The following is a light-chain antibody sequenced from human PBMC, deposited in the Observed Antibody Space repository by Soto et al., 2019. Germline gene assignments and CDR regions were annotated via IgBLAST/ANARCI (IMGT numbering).Light chain of an antibody. CDR3: QQLKSNLIT. V-gene: IGKV1-9*01. CDR1: QGINRF. CDR2: AAS. Sequence: DIQLTQSPSFLSASVGDIVTITCRASQGINRFLAWYQQKPGKAPKLLIYAASTLQSGVPSRFSGSGSGTEFTLTISSLQPEDFATYYCQQLKSNLITFGQGTRLESK. J-gene: IGKJ5*01.